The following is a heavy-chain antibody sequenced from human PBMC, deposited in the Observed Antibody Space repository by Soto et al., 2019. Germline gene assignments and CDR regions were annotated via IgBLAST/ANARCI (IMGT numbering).Heavy chain of an antibody. V-gene: IGHV4-59*08. CDR3: ARHISSGTNIAAIRSFDP. CDR2: IYYSGST. Sequence: QVQLQESGPGQVKPSETLALTCTVSGGSINSYYWSWIRQPPGKGLEWIGYIYYSGSTNYNPSLKSRITISADTFKNQFSLKLSSVTAADTAVYYCARHISSGTNIAAIRSFDPWGQGTLVTVSS. CDR1: GGSINSYY. D-gene: IGHD1-7*01. J-gene: IGHJ5*02.